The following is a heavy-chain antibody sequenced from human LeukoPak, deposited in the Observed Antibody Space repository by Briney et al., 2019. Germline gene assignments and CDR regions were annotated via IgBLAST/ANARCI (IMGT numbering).Heavy chain of an antibody. J-gene: IGHJ4*02. Sequence: GGSLRLSCAASGFTFSNCAMHWVRQAPGKGLEWVAVISYDGSDKSYADSVKGRVTISRDNPKNTLYLLMNTLRAEDTAVYYCARVGGGSSWFGHFDYWGQETLVTVSS. D-gene: IGHD6-13*01. CDR3: ARVGGGSSWFGHFDY. CDR2: ISYDGSDK. V-gene: IGHV3-30*04. CDR1: GFTFSNCA.